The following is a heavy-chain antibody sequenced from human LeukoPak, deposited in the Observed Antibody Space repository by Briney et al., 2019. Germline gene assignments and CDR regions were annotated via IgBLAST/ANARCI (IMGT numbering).Heavy chain of an antibody. Sequence: SETLSLTCTVSGGSISSYHWSWIPQPAGKGLEWIGRIYTSGSTNYNPSLKSRVTMSVDTSKNQFSLKLSSVTAADMGMYYTARSLGSSTNGVCPRYFDYWGQGTLVTVSS. V-gene: IGHV4-4*07. CDR3: ARSLGSSTNGVCPRYFDY. CDR1: GGSISSYH. D-gene: IGHD2-8*01. CDR2: IYTSGST. J-gene: IGHJ4*02.